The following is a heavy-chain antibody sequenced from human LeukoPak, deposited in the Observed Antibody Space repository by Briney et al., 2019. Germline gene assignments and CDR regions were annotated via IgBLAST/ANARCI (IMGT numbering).Heavy chain of an antibody. J-gene: IGHJ4*02. Sequence: GGSLRLSCAASGFTFSTYAISWVRQAPGKGLEWVSGISGSGGSTYYADSAKGRFTISRDNSKNTLYLQMNSLRAEDTAVYYCTRGSYYYYWGQGTLVTVSS. V-gene: IGHV3-23*01. CDR2: ISGSGGST. CDR3: TRGSYYYY. D-gene: IGHD3-16*01. CDR1: GFTFSTYA.